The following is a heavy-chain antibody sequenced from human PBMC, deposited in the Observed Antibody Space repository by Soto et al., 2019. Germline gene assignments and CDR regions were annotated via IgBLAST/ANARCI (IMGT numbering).Heavy chain of an antibody. V-gene: IGHV1-18*01. J-gene: IGHJ4*02. D-gene: IGHD5-18*01. CDR2: ISAYNGNT. Sequence: QVQLVQSGAEVKKPGASVKVSCKASGYTFTSYGISWVRQAPGQGLEWMGWISAYNGNTNYAQKLQGRVTMTTDTSTSTAHMEMRSLRSDDTVVHYCARAVGGYSYGSRGDTYYCDFLGQGTLVTVSS. CDR3: ARAVGGYSYGSRGDTYYCDF. CDR1: GYTFTSYG.